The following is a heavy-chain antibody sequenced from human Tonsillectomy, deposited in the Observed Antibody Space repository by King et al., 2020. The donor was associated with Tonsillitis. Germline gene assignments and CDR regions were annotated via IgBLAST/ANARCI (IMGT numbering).Heavy chain of an antibody. CDR2: IAYDASYE. D-gene: IGHD1-14*01. CDR3: AKDGIAVADWYIDL. Sequence: VQLVESGGGVVQPGTSLRLSCAASGFTFDNYGMHWVRQAPGKGLEWVALIAYDASYENYADSVKGRFTISRDNSKNTLYLQMNSLRVEDTAVYYCAKDGIAVADWYIDLWGGSTLVTVSS. CDR1: GFTFDNYG. J-gene: IGHJ2*01. V-gene: IGHV3-30*18.